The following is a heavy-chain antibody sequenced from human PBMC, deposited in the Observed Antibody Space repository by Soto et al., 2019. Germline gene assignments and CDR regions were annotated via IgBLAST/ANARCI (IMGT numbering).Heavy chain of an antibody. CDR2: ISAYNGNT. CDR3: AAGVVDFDWSPPFDY. V-gene: IGHV1-18*01. J-gene: IGHJ4*02. CDR1: GYTFTSYG. D-gene: IGHD3-9*01. Sequence: ASVKVSCKASGYTFTSYGLSWLRQAPGQGLEWMGWISAYNGNTNYAQKLQGRVTMTTDTSTSTAYMELRSLRSDDTAVYYCAAGVVDFDWSPPFDYWGQGTLLTVSP.